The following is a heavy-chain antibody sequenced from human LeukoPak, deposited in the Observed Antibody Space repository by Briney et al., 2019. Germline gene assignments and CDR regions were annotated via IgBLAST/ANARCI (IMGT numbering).Heavy chain of an antibody. Sequence: GESLKISCKGSGYRFTSYWIGWVRQMPGKGLEWMGIIYPGDPDTRYSPSFQGQVTTSADKSISTAYLQWSSLKASDTAMYYCARGDLIEQCCWFDPWGQGTLVTVSS. CDR2: IYPGDPDT. V-gene: IGHV5-51*01. D-gene: IGHD6-19*01. CDR3: ARGDLIEQCCWFDP. CDR1: GYRFTSYW. J-gene: IGHJ5*02.